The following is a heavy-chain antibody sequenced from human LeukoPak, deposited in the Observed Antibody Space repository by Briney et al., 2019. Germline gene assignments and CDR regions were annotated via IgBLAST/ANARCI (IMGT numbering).Heavy chain of an antibody. CDR1: GFTVSSNY. D-gene: IGHD6-6*01. Sequence: GGSLRLSCAASGFTVSSNYMSWVRQAPGKGLEWVSVIYTGGSTYYEDAVKGRFTISRDNYKNTLYLQMNSLRAEDTAVYYCARVRPHPIIDVWGKGTTATVSS. CDR2: IYTGGST. CDR3: ARVRPHPIIDV. J-gene: IGHJ6*03. V-gene: IGHV3-53*01.